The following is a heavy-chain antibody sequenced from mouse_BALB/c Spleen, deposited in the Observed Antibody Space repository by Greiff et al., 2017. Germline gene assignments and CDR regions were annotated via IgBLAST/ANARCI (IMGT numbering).Heavy chain of an antibody. D-gene: IGHD1-1*01. CDR3: NYYGSSYDWYFDV. Sequence: EVQLQQSGAELVRSGASVKLSCTASGFNIKDYYMHWVKQRPEQGLEWIGWIDPENGDTEYAPKFQGKATMTADTSSNTAYLQLSSLTSEDTAVYYCNYYGSSYDWYFDVWGAGTTVTVSS. CDR1: GFNIKDYY. CDR2: IDPENGDT. V-gene: IGHV14-4*02. J-gene: IGHJ1*01.